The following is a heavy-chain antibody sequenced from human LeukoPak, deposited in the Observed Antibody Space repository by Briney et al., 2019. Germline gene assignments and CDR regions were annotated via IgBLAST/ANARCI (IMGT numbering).Heavy chain of an antibody. CDR3: ASQASGVVAAGGFDY. Sequence: SETLSLTCSVSGGSISSNHWSWIRQPPGKGLESIGYIFTTGDTDYNPSLRSRVTISVDTSKNQFSLKLSSVTAADTAVYYCASQASGVVAAGGFDYWGQGTLVTVSS. V-gene: IGHV4-4*09. J-gene: IGHJ4*02. CDR1: GGSISSNH. D-gene: IGHD2-15*01. CDR2: IFTTGDT.